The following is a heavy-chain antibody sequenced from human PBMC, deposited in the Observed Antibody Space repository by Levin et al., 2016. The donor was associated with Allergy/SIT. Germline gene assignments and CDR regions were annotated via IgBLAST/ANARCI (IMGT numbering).Heavy chain of an antibody. CDR2: TYYRSKWYN. Sequence: WIRQSPSRGLEWLGRTYYRSKWYNDYAVSVKSRITINPDTSKNQFSLQLNSVTPEDTAVYYCARDRPMVRGRGNGMDVWGQGTTVTVSS. D-gene: IGHD3-10*01. CDR3: ARDRPMVRGRGNGMDV. V-gene: IGHV6-1*01. J-gene: IGHJ6*02.